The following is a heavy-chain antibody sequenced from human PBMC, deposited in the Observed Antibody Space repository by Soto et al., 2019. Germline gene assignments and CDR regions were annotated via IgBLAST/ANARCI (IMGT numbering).Heavy chain of an antibody. CDR3: ARVSPRPSSGPKGYYYGMDV. CDR1: GFTFSSYG. Sequence: PGGSLRLSCAASGFTFSSYGMHWVRQAPGKGLEWVAVIWYDGSNKYYADSVKGRFTISRDNSKNTLYLQMNSLRAEDTAVYYCARVSPRPSSGPKGYYYGMDVWGQGTTVTVSS. CDR2: IWYDGSNK. J-gene: IGHJ6*02. V-gene: IGHV3-33*01. D-gene: IGHD6-19*01.